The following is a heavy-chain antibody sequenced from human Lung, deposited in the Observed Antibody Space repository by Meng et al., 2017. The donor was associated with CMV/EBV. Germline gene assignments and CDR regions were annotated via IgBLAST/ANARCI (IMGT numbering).Heavy chain of an antibody. CDR1: GYSFTGYY. Sequence: ASVXVSXKASGYSFTGYYIHWVRQAPGQGLEWLGWINPKSDGTNYAENFRGRVTMTRDTSVGTVYMELRRLKSDDTAVYYCVRAVGGYVYGGGDYWGQRTLVTVSS. D-gene: IGHD5-18*01. V-gene: IGHV1-2*02. CDR2: INPKSDGT. CDR3: VRAVGGYVYGGGDY. J-gene: IGHJ4*02.